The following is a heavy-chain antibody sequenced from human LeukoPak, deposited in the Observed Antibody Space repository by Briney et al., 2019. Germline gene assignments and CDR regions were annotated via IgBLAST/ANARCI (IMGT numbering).Heavy chain of an antibody. CDR3: VRAYGDYLSY. Sequence: GGSLRLSCATSGFNFSTYGMHWVRQAPGKGPEWVSVIWYDGNNKYYADSVKGRFTISRDNSKNTLYLQMDSLRAEDTAVYYCVRAYGDYLSYWGQGTLVTVST. J-gene: IGHJ4*02. V-gene: IGHV3-33*01. CDR2: IWYDGNNK. D-gene: IGHD4-17*01. CDR1: GFNFSTYG.